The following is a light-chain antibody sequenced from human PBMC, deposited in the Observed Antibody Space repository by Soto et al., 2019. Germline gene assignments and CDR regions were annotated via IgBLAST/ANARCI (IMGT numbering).Light chain of an antibody. J-gene: IGKJ1*01. V-gene: IGKV1-39*01. CDR1: QGISSY. Sequence: DIQMTQSPSSLSAPVGDRVTITCRASQGISSYLNWYQQKPGKAPKLLIYAASSLQSGVPSRFSGSGSGTDFTLTISSLQPEDFATYYCQQSYSTPWTFGQGTKVEIK. CDR3: QQSYSTPWT. CDR2: AAS.